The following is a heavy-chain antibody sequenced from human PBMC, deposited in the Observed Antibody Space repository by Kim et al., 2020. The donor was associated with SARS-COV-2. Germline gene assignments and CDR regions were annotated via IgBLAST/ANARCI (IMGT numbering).Heavy chain of an antibody. CDR1: GFTFRYND. CDR3: ARVPHNDYPHGQYYGMAV. J-gene: IGHJ6*02. CDR2: ISESGAIT. Sequence: GGSLRLSCLASGFTFRYNDMSWVRQAPGQGLEWVSSISESGAITHYADSVKGRFSVSRDNSESTLHLQLNSLRAEDTATYYCARVPHNDYPHGQYYGMAVGAKGPRSPSP. V-gene: IGHV3-23*01. D-gene: IGHD4-17*01.